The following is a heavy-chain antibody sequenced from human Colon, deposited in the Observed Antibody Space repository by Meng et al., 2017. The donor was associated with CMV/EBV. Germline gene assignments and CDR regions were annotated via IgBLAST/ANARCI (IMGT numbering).Heavy chain of an antibody. J-gene: IGHJ4*02. CDR1: GFFVSNTY. Sequence: LSLTCAGSGFFVSNTYINWVRQAPGKGLEWVSVIYRGGSPFYTDSVKGRFTISRDISKNTVSLQMNNLRVEDTAVYYCALSYGANQPFDSWGPGTLVTVSS. CDR3: ALSYGANQPFDS. V-gene: IGHV3-53*01. D-gene: IGHD3-10*01. CDR2: IYRGGSP.